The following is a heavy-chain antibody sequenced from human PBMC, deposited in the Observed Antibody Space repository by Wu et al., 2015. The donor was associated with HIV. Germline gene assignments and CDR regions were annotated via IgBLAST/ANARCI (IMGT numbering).Heavy chain of an antibody. Sequence: QVQLLQSGAEVKQPGASVIISCKASGYTFTSYFIHWVRQAPGQGLEWMGIINPSGGDTIYAQSFQGRVSMTRDTSTSTVYMQMSSLRSEDTAVYFCARAPGSVRQFDSWGQGTLVTVS. V-gene: IGHV1-46*01. CDR3: ARAPGSVRQFDS. D-gene: IGHD3-10*01. CDR2: INPSGGDT. J-gene: IGHJ5*01. CDR1: GYTFTSYF.